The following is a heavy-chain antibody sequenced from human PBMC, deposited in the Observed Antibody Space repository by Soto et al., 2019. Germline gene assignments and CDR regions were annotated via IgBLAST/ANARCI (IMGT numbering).Heavy chain of an antibody. J-gene: IGHJ6*03. CDR3: AAEREVVAATLPYYMDV. V-gene: IGHV3-33*01. CDR1: GFTFSSYG. D-gene: IGHD2-15*01. CDR2: IWYDGSNK. Sequence: QPGGSLRLSCAASGFTFSSYGMHWVRQAPGKGLEWVAVIWYDGSNKYYADSVKGRFTISRDNSKNTLYLQMNSLRAEDTAVYYCAAEREVVAATLPYYMDVWGKGTTVTVSS.